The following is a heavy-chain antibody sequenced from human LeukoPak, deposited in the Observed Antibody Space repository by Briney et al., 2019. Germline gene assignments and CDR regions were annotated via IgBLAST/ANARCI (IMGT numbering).Heavy chain of an antibody. J-gene: IGHJ4*02. V-gene: IGHV3-48*01. CDR2: ISSSGSTI. CDR3: ARVLTRRGYDTLDY. Sequence: GGSLRLSCATSKFNFIKYGLTWVRQAPGKGLEWVSYISSSGSTIYYADSVKGRFTISRDNSKNTLYLQMNSLRAEDTAVYYCARVLTRRGYDTLDYWGQGTLVTVSS. D-gene: IGHD5-12*01. CDR1: KFNFIKYG.